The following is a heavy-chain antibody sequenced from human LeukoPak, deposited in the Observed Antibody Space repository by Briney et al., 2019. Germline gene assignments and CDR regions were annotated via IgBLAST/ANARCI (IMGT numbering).Heavy chain of an antibody. V-gene: IGHV4-59*01. CDR2: IYYSGST. Sequence: PSETLSLTCTVSGGSISSYYWSWIRQPPGKGLEWIGYIYYSGSTNYNPSLKSRVTISVDTSKNQFSLKLSSVTAADTAVYYCARGNNVVVTLFDYWGQGTLVTVSS. CDR3: ARGNNVVVTLFDY. D-gene: IGHD2-21*02. CDR1: GGSISSYY. J-gene: IGHJ4*02.